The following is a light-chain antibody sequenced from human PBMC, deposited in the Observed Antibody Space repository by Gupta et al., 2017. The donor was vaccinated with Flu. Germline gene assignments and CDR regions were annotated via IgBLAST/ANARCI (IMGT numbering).Light chain of an antibody. CDR2: GNF. V-gene: IGLV1-40*01. Sequence: QSVLTQPPSVSGAPGQRVTISCTGSRSNIGAGFDVHWYQQFPGTAPKLLIYGNFNRPSGVPDRFSGSKSGTSASLAITGLQAEDEADYYCQSYDSSLSGWVFGGGTKLTVL. J-gene: IGLJ3*02. CDR3: QSYDSSLSGWV. CDR1: RSNIGAGFD.